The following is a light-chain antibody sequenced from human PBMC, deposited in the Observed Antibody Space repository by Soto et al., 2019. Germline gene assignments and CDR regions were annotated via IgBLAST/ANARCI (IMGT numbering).Light chain of an antibody. J-gene: IGLJ3*02. CDR3: SSYTQGGTWV. CDR2: DVN. V-gene: IGLV2-14*01. Sequence: QSALTQPASVSGSPGQSITISFTGTSSDVGGYDFVSWYQQHPGKAPKLMIYDVNNRHSGLSNRFSGSKSGSTASLTISGLQADEEADYYCSSYTQGGTWVFGGGTKLTVL. CDR1: SSDVGGYDF.